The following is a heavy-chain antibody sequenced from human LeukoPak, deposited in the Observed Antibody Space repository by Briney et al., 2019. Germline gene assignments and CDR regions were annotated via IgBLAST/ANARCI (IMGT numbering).Heavy chain of an antibody. D-gene: IGHD1-26*01. CDR1: GYSISSGYY. CDR3: ARSGSYSKFDS. CDR2: IYHSGST. Sequence: SETLSLTCTVSGYSISSGYYWGWVRQPPGKGLEWIGNIYHSGSTYYNPSLKSRVTISVDTSKNQFSLKLSSVTAADTAVYYCARSGSYSKFDSWGQGTLVTVSS. J-gene: IGHJ4*02. V-gene: IGHV4-38-2*02.